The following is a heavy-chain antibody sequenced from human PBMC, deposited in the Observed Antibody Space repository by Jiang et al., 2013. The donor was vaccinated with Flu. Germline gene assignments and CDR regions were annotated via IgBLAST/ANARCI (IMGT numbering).Heavy chain of an antibody. CDR3: AREFPPQWLAQDAFDI. Sequence: SQTLSLTCAISGDSVSSNSAAWNWIRQSPSRGLEWLGRTYYRSKWYNDYAVSVKSRITINPDTSKNQFSLQLNSVTPEDTAVYYCAREFPPQWLAQDAFDIWGQGTMVTVSS. D-gene: IGHD6-19*01. J-gene: IGHJ3*02. CDR2: TYYRSKWYN. CDR1: GDSVSSNSAA. V-gene: IGHV6-1*01.